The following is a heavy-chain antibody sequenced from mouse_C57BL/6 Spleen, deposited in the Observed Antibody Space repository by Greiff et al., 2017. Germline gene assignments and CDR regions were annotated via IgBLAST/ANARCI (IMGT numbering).Heavy chain of an antibody. Sequence: QVQLQQSGPELVKPGASVKLSCKASGYTFTSYDINWAKQRPGQGLEWIGWIYPRDGSTKYNEKFKGKATLTVDTSSSTAYMELHSLTSEDSAVYFCARRVYGSRRPLWYFDVWGTGTTVTVSS. CDR3: ARRVYGSRRPLWYFDV. J-gene: IGHJ1*03. CDR1: GYTFTSYD. V-gene: IGHV1-85*01. D-gene: IGHD1-1*01. CDR2: IYPRDGST.